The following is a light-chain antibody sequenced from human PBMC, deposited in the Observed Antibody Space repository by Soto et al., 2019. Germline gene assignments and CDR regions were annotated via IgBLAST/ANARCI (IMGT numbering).Light chain of an antibody. Sequence: EIVLTQSPVTLSLSPGERATLSCRASQTFSSTSLAWYQQRPGQAPRLVLYGASRRATGIPDRFSGSATGTDFTLNISRLEPEDSAIYFCQQLAASPRTFGQGTKVDIK. CDR3: QQLAASPRT. J-gene: IGKJ1*01. CDR1: QTFSSTS. CDR2: GAS. V-gene: IGKV3-20*01.